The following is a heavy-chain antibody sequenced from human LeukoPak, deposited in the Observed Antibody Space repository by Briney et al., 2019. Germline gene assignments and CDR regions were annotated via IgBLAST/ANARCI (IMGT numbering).Heavy chain of an antibody. J-gene: IGHJ4*02. CDR2: IYSGSDYI. Sequence: GGSLRLSCVASGFTFSSDRMNWVRQAPGKGLEWVSTIYSGSDYIYYADSVKGRFTISRDNAKDSLYLQMNSLRAEDTAVYYCARDFPDDSSGYYVGSFDFWGQGILVTVSS. CDR1: GFTFSSDR. D-gene: IGHD3-22*01. V-gene: IGHV3-21*01. CDR3: ARDFPDDSSGYYVGSFDF.